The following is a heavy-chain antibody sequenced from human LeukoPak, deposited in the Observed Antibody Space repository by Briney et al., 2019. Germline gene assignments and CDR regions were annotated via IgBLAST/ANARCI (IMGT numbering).Heavy chain of an antibody. D-gene: IGHD1-26*01. J-gene: IGHJ4*02. V-gene: IGHV1-69*13. CDR1: GGTFTNYA. Sequence: SVKVSCKASGGTFTNYAFTWVRQAPGQGLEWMGGIIPVFGTTNYAQKFQGRVTITADESTTTAYMELRSLRSEDTAVYYCARGVRNSGSYYWGQGTLVTVSS. CDR2: IIPVFGTT. CDR3: ARGVRNSGSYY.